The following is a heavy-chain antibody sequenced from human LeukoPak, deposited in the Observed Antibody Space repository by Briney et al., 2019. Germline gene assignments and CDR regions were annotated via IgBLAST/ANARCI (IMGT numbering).Heavy chain of an antibody. CDR3: ARVRDGYNDAYDF. V-gene: IGHV1-46*01. Sequence: GASVKVSCKTSGYSFTSYNLHWVRRAPGQRLEWMGIIKPSGDNTNNAQKFQGRVTMTSDTSTSTVYMELSSLKSEDTAVYYCARVRDGYNDAYDFWGQGTMVTVTS. D-gene: IGHD5-24*01. J-gene: IGHJ3*01. CDR2: IKPSGDNT. CDR1: GYSFTSYN.